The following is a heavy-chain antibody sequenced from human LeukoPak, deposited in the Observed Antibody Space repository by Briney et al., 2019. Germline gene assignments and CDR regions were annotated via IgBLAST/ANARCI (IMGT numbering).Heavy chain of an antibody. V-gene: IGHV4-34*01. Sequence: KPSETLSLTCAVYGGSFSGYYWSWIRQPPGKGLEWIGEINHSGSTNYNPSLKSRVTISVDTSKNQFSLRLTSVTAADTAVYYCAGATYYYDSSGRTDAFDIWGQGTMVTVSS. CDR2: INHSGST. D-gene: IGHD3-22*01. CDR1: GGSFSGYY. CDR3: AGATYYYDSSGRTDAFDI. J-gene: IGHJ3*02.